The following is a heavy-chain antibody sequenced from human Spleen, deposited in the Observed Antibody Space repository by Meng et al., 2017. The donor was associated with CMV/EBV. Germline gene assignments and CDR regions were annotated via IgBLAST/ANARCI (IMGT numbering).Heavy chain of an antibody. D-gene: IGHD3-10*01. CDR3: TRDLVRSGGNL. CDR1: GYTFGTDG. CDR2: IIPILSIT. J-gene: IGHJ5*02. Sequence: SVKVSCKASGYTFGTDGISWVRQAPGQGLEWMGRIIPILSITNYAQNFQGRVTISADKSTSIVYMELNSLKSEDTAVYYCTRDLVRSGGNLWGQGSLVTVSS. V-gene: IGHV1-69*04.